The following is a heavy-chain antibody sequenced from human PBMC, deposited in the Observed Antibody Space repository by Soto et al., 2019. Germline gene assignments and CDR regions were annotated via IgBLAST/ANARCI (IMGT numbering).Heavy chain of an antibody. D-gene: IGHD5-12*01. CDR2: IIPIFGTA. CDR3: ARDPSNIVATGGGFDP. V-gene: IGHV1-69*13. J-gene: IGHJ5*02. Sequence: SVKVSCKASGGTFSSYAISWVRQAPGQGLEWMGGIIPIFGTANYAQKFQGRVTITADESTSTAYMELSSLRSEDTAVYYCARDPSNIVATGGGFDPWGQGTLVTVSS. CDR1: GGTFSSYA.